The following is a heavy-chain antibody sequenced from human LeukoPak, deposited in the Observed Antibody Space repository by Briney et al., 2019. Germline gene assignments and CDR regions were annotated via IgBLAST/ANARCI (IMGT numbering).Heavy chain of an antibody. CDR1: GYTFTSYY. Sequence: ASVKVSCKASGYTFTSYYIHWVRQAPGEGLEWMGIINPSGGSTSYAQKFQGRVTMTRDMSTSTVYMELSSLRSEDTAVYYCARGPKTAVTGYFDYWGQGTLVTVFS. D-gene: IGHD6-13*01. V-gene: IGHV1-46*01. CDR3: ARGPKTAVTGYFDY. J-gene: IGHJ4*02. CDR2: INPSGGST.